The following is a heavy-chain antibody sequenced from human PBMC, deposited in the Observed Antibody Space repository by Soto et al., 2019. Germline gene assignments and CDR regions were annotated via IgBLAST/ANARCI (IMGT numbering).Heavy chain of an antibody. J-gene: IGHJ4*02. Sequence: QVQLVESGGGVVQPGRSLRLSCAASGFTFSSYAMHWLRQAPGKGLEWVAVISYDGSNKYYADSVKGRFTISRDNSKNTLYLQMNSLRAEDTAVYYCARVAVEMATIHVFDYWGQGTLVTVSS. CDR2: ISYDGSNK. D-gene: IGHD5-12*01. CDR3: ARVAVEMATIHVFDY. V-gene: IGHV3-30-3*01. CDR1: GFTFSSYA.